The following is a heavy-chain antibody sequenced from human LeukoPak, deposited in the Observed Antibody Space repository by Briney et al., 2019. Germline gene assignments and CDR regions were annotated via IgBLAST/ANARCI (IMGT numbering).Heavy chain of an antibody. Sequence: SETLSLTCAVPGGSISSGGYSWRWIRQPPGKGLEWMGYTYYSGSTYYNPSLKSRVTISVDTSKTQFSLKLSSVTAADTAVYYCPRENYDFCSGYYNGGLFDYWGQGTLVTVSS. CDR2: TYYSGST. J-gene: IGHJ4*02. CDR3: PRENYDFCSGYYNGGLFDY. D-gene: IGHD3-3*01. V-gene: IGHV4-30-4*07. CDR1: GGSISSGGYS.